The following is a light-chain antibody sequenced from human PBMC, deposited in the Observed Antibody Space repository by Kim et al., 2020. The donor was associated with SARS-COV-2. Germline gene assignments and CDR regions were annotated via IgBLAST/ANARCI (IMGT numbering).Light chain of an antibody. CDR2: CAS. J-gene: IGKJ4*01. CDR1: QSVLYSSNNKNY. CDR3: QQTYSSPLT. V-gene: IGKV4-1*01. Sequence: DIVMTQSPDSLAVSLGERATINCKSSQSVLYSSNNKNYLAWYQQKPGQPPKLLIYCASTRESGVPDRFSGSGSGTDFTLTISSLQAEDVAAYYCQQTYSSPLTFGGGTKVDIK.